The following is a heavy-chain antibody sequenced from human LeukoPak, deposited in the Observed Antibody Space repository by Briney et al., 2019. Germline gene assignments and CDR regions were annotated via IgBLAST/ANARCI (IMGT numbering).Heavy chain of an antibody. V-gene: IGHV3-21*01. CDR1: GFTFSSYS. CDR3: AREEYTHYYDSSGYQPTYDY. CDR2: ISSSSSYI. D-gene: IGHD3-22*01. J-gene: IGHJ4*02. Sequence: GGSLRLSCAASGFTFSSYSMNWVRQAPGKGLEWVSSISSSSSYIYYADSVKGRFTISRDNAKNSLYLQMNSLRAEDTAVYYWAREEYTHYYDSSGYQPTYDYWGQGTLVTVSS.